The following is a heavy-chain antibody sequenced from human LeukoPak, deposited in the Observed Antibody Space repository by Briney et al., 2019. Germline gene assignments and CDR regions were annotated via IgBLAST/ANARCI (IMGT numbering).Heavy chain of an antibody. CDR2: ISSSNSYT. V-gene: IGHV3-11*03. D-gene: IGHD3-22*01. J-gene: IGHJ1*01. CDR3: ASLTYYFDSSGYYPGYFQH. CDR1: GFTFSDYY. Sequence: GGSLRLSCAASGFTFSDYYMSWIRQAPGKGVEWVSYISSSNSYTNYADSVKGRFYADSVKGRFTISRDNAKNSLYLQMNSLRAEDTAVYYCASLTYYFDSSGYYPGYFQHWGQGTLVTVSS.